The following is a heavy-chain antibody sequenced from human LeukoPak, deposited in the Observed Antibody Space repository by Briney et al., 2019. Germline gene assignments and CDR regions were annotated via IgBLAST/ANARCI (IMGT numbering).Heavy chain of an antibody. CDR3: AKEGRSLQTY. J-gene: IGHJ4*02. D-gene: IGHD5-24*01. CDR1: GFMFSSNW. CDR2: IKEDGTET. Sequence: GGSLRLSCAASGFMFSSNWMSWVRLAPGKGLEWVDNIKEDGTETYYVDSVKGRFTIPRDNAKNSLYLQMNSLRVEDTAVYYCAKEGRSLQTYWGQGTLVTVSS. V-gene: IGHV3-7*03.